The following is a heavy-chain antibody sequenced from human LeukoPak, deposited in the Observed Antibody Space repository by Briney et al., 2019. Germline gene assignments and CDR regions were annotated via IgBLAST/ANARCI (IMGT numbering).Heavy chain of an antibody. CDR1: GGSISSGSYY. CDR3: ARGSYSGSYFGLRGAFDI. CDR2: IYTSGST. D-gene: IGHD1-26*01. V-gene: IGHV4-61*02. J-gene: IGHJ3*02. Sequence: PSQTLSLTCTVSGGSISSGSYYWSWIRQPAGKGLEWIVRIYTSGSTNYNPSLKSRVTISVDTSKNQFSLKLSSVTAADTAVYYCARGSYSGSYFGLRGAFDIWGQGTMVTVSS.